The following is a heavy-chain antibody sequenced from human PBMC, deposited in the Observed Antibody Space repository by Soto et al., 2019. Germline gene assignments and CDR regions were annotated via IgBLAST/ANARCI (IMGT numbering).Heavy chain of an antibody. CDR1: GGSFSGYY. CDR3: AREYYDILTGLNNWFDP. CDR2: INHSGST. J-gene: IGHJ5*02. V-gene: IGHV4-34*01. D-gene: IGHD3-9*01. Sequence: QVQLQQWGAGLLKPSETLSLTCAVYGGSFSGYYWSWIRQPPGKGLEWMGEINHSGSTNYNPSLKSRVTISVDTSKNQFSLKLSSVTAADTAVYYCAREYYDILTGLNNWFDPWGQGTLVTVSS.